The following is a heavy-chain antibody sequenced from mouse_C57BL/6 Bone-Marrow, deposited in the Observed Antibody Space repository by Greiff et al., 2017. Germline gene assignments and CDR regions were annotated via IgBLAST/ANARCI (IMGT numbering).Heavy chain of an antibody. CDR2: IYPGSGNT. V-gene: IGHV1-76*01. CDR1: GYTFTDYD. D-gene: IGHD1-1*01. CDR3: ASDYYGSGRGFAY. J-gene: IGHJ3*01. Sequence: QVQLKQSGAELVRPGASVKLSCKASGYTFTDYDINWVKQRPGQGLEWIARIYPGSGNTYYNEKFKGKATLTAEKSSSTAYMQLSSLTSEDSAVYFWASDYYGSGRGFAYWGQGTLVTVSA.